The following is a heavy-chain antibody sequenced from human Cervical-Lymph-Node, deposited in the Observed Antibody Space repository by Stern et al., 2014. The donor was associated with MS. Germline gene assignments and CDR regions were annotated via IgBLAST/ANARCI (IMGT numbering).Heavy chain of an antibody. D-gene: IGHD4-17*01. CDR3: VLPSTVTTAAFDV. CDR2: IIPIFDTP. Sequence: QVQLVQSGAEVKKPGSSVKVSCKASGGTFTSLSINWVRQVPGQSLEWMGGIIPIFDTPNFAQKFQCGVTITADSSTSTVYMALNSLRSDDTAVYYCVLPSTVTTAAFDVWGRGTMVTVSS. CDR1: GGTFTSLS. V-gene: IGHV1-69*06. J-gene: IGHJ3*01.